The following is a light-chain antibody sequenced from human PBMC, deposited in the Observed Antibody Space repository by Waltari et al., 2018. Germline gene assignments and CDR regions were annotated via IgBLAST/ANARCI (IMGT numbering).Light chain of an antibody. CDR3: QQYYRSRT. CDR1: QSVFYRSDNKNY. J-gene: IGKJ1*01. Sequence: DIVMTQSPDSLAVSLGERDTIHCTSSQSVFYRSDNKNYLAWYQHKPGQPPKLLFYWASTRESGVPDRFSASGSGTDFTLTINNLQAEDVAVYYCQQYYRSRTFGQGTKVEIK. CDR2: WAS. V-gene: IGKV4-1*01.